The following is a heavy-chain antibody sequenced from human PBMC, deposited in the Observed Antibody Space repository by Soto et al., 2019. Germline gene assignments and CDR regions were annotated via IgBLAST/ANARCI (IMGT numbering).Heavy chain of an antibody. Sequence: EVQLVESGGGLVQPGRSLRLSCAASGFTFDDYAMHWVRQAPGKGLEWASGISWNSGSMGYGDFVKGRFTISRDNAKNSLYLQMNSLRAEDTALYYCAKDMRYCSGGSCYSEYDAFDIWGQGTMVTVSS. V-gene: IGHV3-9*01. CDR1: GFTFDDYA. CDR3: AKDMRYCSGGSCYSEYDAFDI. D-gene: IGHD2-15*01. J-gene: IGHJ3*02. CDR2: ISWNSGSM.